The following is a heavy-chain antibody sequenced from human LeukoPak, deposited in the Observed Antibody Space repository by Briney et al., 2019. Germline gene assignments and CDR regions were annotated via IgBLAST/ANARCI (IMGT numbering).Heavy chain of an antibody. V-gene: IGHV1-18*01. CDR3: ARVGATLKVAGWNDY. CDR1: GYTFTSYG. J-gene: IGHJ4*02. D-gene: IGHD1-26*01. CDR2: ISAYNGNT. Sequence: ASVKVSCKASGYTFTSYGISWVRQAPGQGLEWMGWISAYNGNTNYAQKLQGRVTMTTDTSTSTAYMELRSLRSDDTAVYYCARVGATLKVAGWNDYWGQGTLVTVSS.